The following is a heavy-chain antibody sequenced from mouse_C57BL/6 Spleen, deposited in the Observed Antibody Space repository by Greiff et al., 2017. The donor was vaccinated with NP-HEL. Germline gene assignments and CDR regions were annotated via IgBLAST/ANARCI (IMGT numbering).Heavy chain of an antibody. CDR3: ARQGWDEGFAY. D-gene: IGHD4-1*01. CDR1: GFTFSSYG. Sequence: EVKVVESGRDLVKPGGSLKLSCAASGFTFSSYGMSWVRQTPDKRLEWVATISSGGSYTYYPDSVKGRFTISRDNAKNTLYLQMSSLKSEDTAMYYCARQGWDEGFAYWGQGTLVTVSA. J-gene: IGHJ3*01. V-gene: IGHV5-6*01. CDR2: ISSGGSYT.